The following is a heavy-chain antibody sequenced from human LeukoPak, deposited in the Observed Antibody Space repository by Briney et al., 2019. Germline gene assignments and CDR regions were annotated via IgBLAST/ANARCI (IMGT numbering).Heavy chain of an antibody. CDR1: GFTFSSYG. V-gene: IGHV3-23*01. J-gene: IGHJ5*02. CDR2: ISSSGGNV. D-gene: IGHD3-10*01. Sequence: GGSLRLSCAASGFTFSSYGMSWVRQAPGKGLEWVSSISSSGGNVYYAGSVRGRFTISRDNSKNTVYLQMNSLRAEDTATYYCARDIRNYYDSGAYGWFDPWGQGTLVPVSS. CDR3: ARDIRNYYDSGAYGWFDP.